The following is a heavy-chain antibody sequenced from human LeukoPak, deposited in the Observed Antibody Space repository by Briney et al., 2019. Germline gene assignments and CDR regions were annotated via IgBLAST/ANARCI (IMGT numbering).Heavy chain of an antibody. D-gene: IGHD3-10*01. V-gene: IGHV3-30-3*01. Sequence: GGSLRLSCAASGFTFSSYAMHWVRQAPGKGLEWVAVISYDGSNKYYADSVKGRFTISRDNSKNTLYLQMNSLRAEDTAVYYCARDPGDYFDYWGQGTLVTVYS. CDR2: ISYDGSNK. J-gene: IGHJ4*02. CDR1: GFTFSSYA. CDR3: ARDPGDYFDY.